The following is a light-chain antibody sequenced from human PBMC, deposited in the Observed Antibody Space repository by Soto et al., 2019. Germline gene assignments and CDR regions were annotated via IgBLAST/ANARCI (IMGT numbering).Light chain of an antibody. Sequence: QSALTQPASVSGSPGQSITISCTGTRSDVGGYKHVSWYQHHPGKAPKLMIYEVSNRPSGVSNRFSGSKSGYTASLTISGRQAEDEADYYCNSQRSSGTRVFGPGTKLTVL. J-gene: IGLJ1*01. V-gene: IGLV2-14*01. CDR1: RSDVGGYKH. CDR2: EVS. CDR3: NSQRSSGTRV.